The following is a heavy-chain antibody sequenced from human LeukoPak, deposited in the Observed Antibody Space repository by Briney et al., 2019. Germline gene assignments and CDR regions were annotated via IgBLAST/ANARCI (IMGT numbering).Heavy chain of an antibody. D-gene: IGHD6-19*01. CDR2: IHPGDSNT. CDR1: GYSFTNYW. V-gene: IGHV5-51*01. CDR3: TRRRGDTVAGPDY. Sequence: GESLKISCQGSGYSFTNYWIVWVRQMPGQGLEYMGIIHPGDSNTKYSPSFEGQVIISVDKSISTAYLQWSSLKASDSAIYYCTRRRGDTVAGPDYWGQGTLVTVSS. J-gene: IGHJ4*02.